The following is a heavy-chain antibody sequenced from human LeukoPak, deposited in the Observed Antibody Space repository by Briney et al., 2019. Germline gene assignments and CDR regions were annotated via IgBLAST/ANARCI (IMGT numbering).Heavy chain of an antibody. CDR2: INTDVSRT. J-gene: IGHJ3*02. CDR3: ARAKNFWRWGDAFDI. Sequence: GWSLRLSCAASGFSLHDYAMHWVRQAPGKGLAGVSRINTDVSRTSYADSVKGRFTISRENAKNTLYLQMSSLRAEDTGVYYCARAKNFWRWGDAFDIWGEGKMVTVSS. D-gene: IGHD3-3*01. V-gene: IGHV3-74*01. CDR1: GFSLHDYA.